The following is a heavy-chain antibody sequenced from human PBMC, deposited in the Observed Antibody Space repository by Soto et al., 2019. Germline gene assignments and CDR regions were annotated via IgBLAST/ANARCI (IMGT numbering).Heavy chain of an antibody. V-gene: IGHV1-18*01. Sequence: QVQLVQSGPEVKRPGASVKVSCKASGYTFTSYGITWVRQAPGQGLEWVGWISAYNGDTDYAQKFQGRVSMTTDTSTSTAYMELRSLRSDDTAMFYCARGASSLPSFFWGQGTLVTVSS. D-gene: IGHD6-13*01. CDR3: ARGASSLPSFF. CDR2: ISAYNGDT. CDR1: GYTFTSYG. J-gene: IGHJ4*02.